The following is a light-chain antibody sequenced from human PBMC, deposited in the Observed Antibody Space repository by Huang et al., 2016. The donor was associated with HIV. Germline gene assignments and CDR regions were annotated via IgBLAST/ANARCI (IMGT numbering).Light chain of an antibody. J-gene: IGKJ5*01. Sequence: DIQMTQSPSSLSASVKDRVTITCQASHDISNYLNWYQQKPGKAPNLLIYDASNLETGVPSRFSGSGSGTDFTLTISGLQPEDIATYYCQQYGDFPITFGQGTRLEMK. CDR3: QQYGDFPIT. CDR1: HDISNY. CDR2: DAS. V-gene: IGKV1-33*01.